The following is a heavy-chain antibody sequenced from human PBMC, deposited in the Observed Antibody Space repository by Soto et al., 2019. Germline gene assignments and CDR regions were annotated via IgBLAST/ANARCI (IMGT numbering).Heavy chain of an antibody. CDR2: IVVGSGNT. J-gene: IGHJ4*02. CDR3: AADLNRSSMYYFDY. D-gene: IGHD2-2*01. CDR1: GFTFTSSA. V-gene: IGHV1-58*02. Sequence: QMPLVQSGPEVKKPGTSVKVSCKASGFTFTSSAMQWVRQARGQRLEWIGWIVVGSGNTNYAQKFQGRVTITRDMSTSTAYMELSSLRSEDTAVYYCAADLNRSSMYYFDYWSQGTLVTVSS.